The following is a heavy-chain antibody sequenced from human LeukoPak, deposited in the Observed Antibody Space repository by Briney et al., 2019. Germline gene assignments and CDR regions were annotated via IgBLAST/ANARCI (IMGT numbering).Heavy chain of an antibody. V-gene: IGHV1-69*01. Sequence: SVKVSCKASGGTFISYAISWVRQAPGQGLEWMGGSIPIFGTANYAQKFQGRVTITADESTSTAYKELRSLRSEDTAVYCCGAILLEVVVPAANHWYFDLWDRGTMVTVSS. CDR3: GAILLEVVVPAANHWYFDL. CDR2: SIPIFGTA. CDR1: GGTFISYA. J-gene: IGHJ2*01. D-gene: IGHD2-2*01.